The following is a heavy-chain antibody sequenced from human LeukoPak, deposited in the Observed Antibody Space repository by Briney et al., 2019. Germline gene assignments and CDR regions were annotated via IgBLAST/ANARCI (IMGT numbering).Heavy chain of an antibody. CDR1: GFAFSDYD. J-gene: IGHJ4*02. Sequence: GGSLRLSCAASGFAFSDYDMNWVRQAPGKGLEWISNVRVSGTPYYADSVKGRFTMSRDNGKESLYLQMNSLREEDTAVYYCVRDRHYSFDCWGQGTLVTVSS. D-gene: IGHD1-26*01. CDR2: VRVSGTP. V-gene: IGHV3-69-1*01. CDR3: VRDRHYSFDC.